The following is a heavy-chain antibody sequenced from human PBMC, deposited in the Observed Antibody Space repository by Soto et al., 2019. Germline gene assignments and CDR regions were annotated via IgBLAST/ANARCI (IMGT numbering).Heavy chain of an antibody. Sequence: QVQLQQWGAGLIEPSETLALDYAVTGGSLSGYYWSWIRQPPGKGLEWIGEVKDGGHTNYSPSLRGRVTISSDTSNNQFSLRLNSVTVADTGVYYCARGQEGVVATHWDQGSLVTVSS. CDR3: ARGQEGVVATH. CDR1: GGSLSGYY. V-gene: IGHV4-34*01. CDR2: VKDGGHT. D-gene: IGHD5-12*01. J-gene: IGHJ4*02.